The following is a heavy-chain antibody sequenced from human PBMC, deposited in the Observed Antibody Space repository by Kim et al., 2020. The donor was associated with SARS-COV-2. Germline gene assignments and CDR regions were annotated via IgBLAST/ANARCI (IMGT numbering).Heavy chain of an antibody. D-gene: IGHD1-26*01. V-gene: IGHV1-69*13. Sequence: SVKVSCKASGGTFSSYAISWVRQAPGQGLEWMGGIIPIFGTANYAQKFQGRVTITADESTSTAYMELSSLRSEDTAVYYCARAAPLPYGMDVWGQGTTVTVSS. CDR3: ARAAPLPYGMDV. CDR1: GGTFSSYA. J-gene: IGHJ6*02. CDR2: IIPIFGTA.